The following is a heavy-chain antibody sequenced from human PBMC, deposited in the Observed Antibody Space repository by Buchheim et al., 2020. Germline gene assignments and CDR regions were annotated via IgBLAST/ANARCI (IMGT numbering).Heavy chain of an antibody. CDR1: GFTFSDHY. Sequence: QVQLVESGGGLVKAGGSLRLSCAASGFTFSDHYMSWIRQAPGKGQEWISYINSGGTIYYADSVRGRFTISRDNAKNSLYLQMNSLRVDDTAVYYCARESSSFGAYFDYWGQG. V-gene: IGHV3-11*01. CDR2: INSGGTI. J-gene: IGHJ4*02. CDR3: ARESSSFGAYFDY. D-gene: IGHD3-16*01.